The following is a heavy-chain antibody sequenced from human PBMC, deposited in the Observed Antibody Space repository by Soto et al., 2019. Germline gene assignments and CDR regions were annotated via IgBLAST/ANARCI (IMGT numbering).Heavy chain of an antibody. V-gene: IGHV3-23*01. CDR2: IDGSGGIT. J-gene: IGHJ5*02. D-gene: IGHD3-10*01. CDR1: GFTXGTTD. Sequence: GLVQPGGSLTLSCAASGFTXGTTDMSWVRQAPGEGLEWVSTIDGSGGITYYADSVKGRFTISRDNSRNTVYLQMNSLRGDDTALYYCVKNSGWFNTWGQGALVTVSS. CDR3: VKNSGWFNT.